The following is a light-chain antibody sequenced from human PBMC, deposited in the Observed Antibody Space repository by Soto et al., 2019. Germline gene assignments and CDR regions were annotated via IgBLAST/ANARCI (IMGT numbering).Light chain of an antibody. J-gene: IGKJ1*01. CDR2: AAS. CDR1: QNIKTY. Sequence: DIQMTQSPSPLSASVGDSVTITCRASQNIKTYLSWYRHKPGKAPELLIYAASRLQSGVASRFSGSGSGTDFILTISSLQPDDVATYYCQQTYTAPGTFGQGTKVEI. V-gene: IGKV1-39*01. CDR3: QQTYTAPGT.